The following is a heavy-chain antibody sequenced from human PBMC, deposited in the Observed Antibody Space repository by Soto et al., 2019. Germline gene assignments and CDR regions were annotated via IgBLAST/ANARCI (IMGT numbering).Heavy chain of an antibody. CDR3: XXXXGXXXYPDXXDI. Sequence: ETLSLTCTVSGGSINNHYWSWIRQPPGKGLEWLGYVYYNGITNYNPSLKSRVTMSVDTSKNQFSLNLTSLTAADTAAYYCXXXXGXXXYPDXXDIWGQGTMVXVSS. V-gene: IGHV4-59*11. CDR1: GGSINNHY. CDR2: VYYNGIT. J-gene: IGHJ3*02.